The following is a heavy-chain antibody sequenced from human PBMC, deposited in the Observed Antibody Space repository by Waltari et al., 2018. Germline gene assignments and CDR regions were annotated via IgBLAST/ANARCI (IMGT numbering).Heavy chain of an antibody. Sequence: EVQLVASGGGLVQPGGSRRLSCAAPGFTFSGYSIVWLRQAPGKGLEWVSYISPSGSTIHYADSVKGRFTISRDNAKNSLFLQMNSLRDEDTAVYYCARDINPLLPAALDYWGQGTLVTVSS. CDR2: ISPSGSTI. D-gene: IGHD2-2*01. CDR3: ARDINPLLPAALDY. V-gene: IGHV3-48*02. J-gene: IGHJ4*02. CDR1: GFTFSGYS.